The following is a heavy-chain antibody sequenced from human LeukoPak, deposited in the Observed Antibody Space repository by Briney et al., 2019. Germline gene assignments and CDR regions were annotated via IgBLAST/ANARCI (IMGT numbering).Heavy chain of an antibody. CDR1: GFIFSSHA. D-gene: IGHD6-13*01. V-gene: IGHV3-23*01. CDR2: ISGSGGRT. J-gene: IGHJ6*02. Sequence: GGSLRLSCAASGFIFSSHAMGWVRQAPGRGLEWVSSISGSGGRTYYADSVKGRFTISRDNFANTLSVQMNSLRAEDTAVYYCAKSLPLDEYSSSWFIDSVPHYYYYGMDVWGQGTTVTVSS. CDR3: AKSLPLDEYSSSWFIDSVPHYYYYGMDV.